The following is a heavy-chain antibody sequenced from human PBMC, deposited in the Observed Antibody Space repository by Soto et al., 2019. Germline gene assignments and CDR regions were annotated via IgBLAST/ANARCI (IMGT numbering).Heavy chain of an antibody. CDR3: ARDNGGQYSSGWYNYYYGMDV. CDR2: ISYDGSNK. CDR1: GFTFSSYA. D-gene: IGHD6-19*01. V-gene: IGHV3-30-3*01. Sequence: GGSLRLSCAASGFTFSSYAMHWVRQAPGKGPEWVAVISYDGSNKYYADSVKGRFTISRDNSKNTLYLQMNSLGAEDTAVYYCARDNGGQYSSGWYNYYYGMDVWGQGTTVTVSS. J-gene: IGHJ6*02.